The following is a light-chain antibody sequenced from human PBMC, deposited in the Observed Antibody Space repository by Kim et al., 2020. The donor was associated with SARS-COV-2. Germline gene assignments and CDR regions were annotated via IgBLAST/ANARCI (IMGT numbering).Light chain of an antibody. V-gene: IGKV1-39*01. J-gene: IGKJ1*01. CDR3: QQSFSIPSWT. CDR1: QTISTF. CDR2: TAS. Sequence: DIQMTQSPSSLSASVGDTVTITCRASQTISTFLHWYQQKPGRAPKLLIYTASNLESGVPSRFSGSGSGTDFTLTITNLQPEDFATYYCQQSFSIPSWTFGQGTKVDIK.